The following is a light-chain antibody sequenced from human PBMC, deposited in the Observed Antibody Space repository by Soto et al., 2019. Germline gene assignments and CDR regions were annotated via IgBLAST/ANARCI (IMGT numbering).Light chain of an antibody. J-gene: IGLJ1*01. CDR3: CSYTTSSTYV. Sequence: QSVLTQPASVSGSPGQSIALSCTGTSSDVGGYNYVSWYQQHPGKAPKLMIYDVNNRPSGVSNRFSGSKSGNTASLTISGLQAEDEADYYCCSYTTSSTYVFGTGTKVTV. CDR2: DVN. CDR1: SSDVGGYNY. V-gene: IGLV2-14*03.